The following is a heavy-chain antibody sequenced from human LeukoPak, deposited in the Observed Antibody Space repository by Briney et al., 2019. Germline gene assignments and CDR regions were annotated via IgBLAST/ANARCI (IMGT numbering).Heavy chain of an antibody. CDR3: AAGATTRYFDY. D-gene: IGHD1-26*01. CDR1: GFTFDDYA. J-gene: IGHJ4*02. Sequence: GGSLRLSCAASGFTFDDYAVHWVRQAPGRGLGWVSGICWISGSIGNADSVKGRFTISRDNAKNSLYLQMNSLRAEDTALYYCAAGATTRYFDYWGQGTLVTVSS. V-gene: IGHV3-9*01. CDR2: ICWISGSI.